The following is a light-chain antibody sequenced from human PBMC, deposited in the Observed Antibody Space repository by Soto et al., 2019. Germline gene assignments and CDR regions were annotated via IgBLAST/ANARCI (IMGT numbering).Light chain of an antibody. J-gene: IGKJ1*01. CDR3: QQYGYSPWT. V-gene: IGKV3-20*01. CDR1: QSVGKYI. CDR2: ATS. Sequence: DIVLTQSPGTLSLSPVESGTLSCRASQSVGKYILVWHQQKPGQAPRLLIYATSTRATGIPDRFSGSGSGTDFTLTISRLEPEDSAVYFCQQYGYSPWTFGQGTKVDIK.